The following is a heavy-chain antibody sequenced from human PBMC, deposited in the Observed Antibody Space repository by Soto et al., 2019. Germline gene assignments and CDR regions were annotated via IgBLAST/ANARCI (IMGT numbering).Heavy chain of an antibody. D-gene: IGHD3-3*01. V-gene: IGHV3-30*18. CDR1: GFIFSNYG. Sequence: QVQLVESGGGVVQPGRSLRLSCAASGFIFSNYGMHWVRQAPGKGLEWLAVTSFDGSNEWYADSVKGRLTISRENSKNTLYLQINNLRPEDTAVYYCAKDFDFWSGPAFDGMDVWGQGTTVTVSS. J-gene: IGHJ6*02. CDR2: TSFDGSNE. CDR3: AKDFDFWSGPAFDGMDV.